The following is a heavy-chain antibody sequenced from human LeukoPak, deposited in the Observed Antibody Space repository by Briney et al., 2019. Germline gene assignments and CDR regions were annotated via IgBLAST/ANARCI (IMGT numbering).Heavy chain of an antibody. CDR2: IIPIFGTA. CDR3: ARDRQQLVGWFDP. V-gene: IGHV1-69*05. D-gene: IGHD6-13*01. Sequence: SVKVSCKASGGTFSSYAISWVRQAPGQGLEWMGGIIPIFGTANYAQKFQGRVTITTDESTSTAYMELSSLRSEDTAVYYCARDRQQLVGWFDPWGQGTLVTVSS. J-gene: IGHJ5*02. CDR1: GGTFSSYA.